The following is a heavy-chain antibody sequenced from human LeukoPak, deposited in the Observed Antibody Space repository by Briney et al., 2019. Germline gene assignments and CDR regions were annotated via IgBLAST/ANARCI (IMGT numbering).Heavy chain of an antibody. V-gene: IGHV4-61*01. D-gene: IGHD6-13*01. CDR3: ASPGIFAAGTDRGFDY. Sequence: SETLSLTCTVSGGSVSSGSYYWSWIRQPPGTRLEWIGYVYNSGTTNYNPSFKSRVTISVDTFKNQFSLKLSSVTAADTAVYYCASPGIFAAGTDRGFDYWGQGTLVTVSS. J-gene: IGHJ4*02. CDR2: VYNSGTT. CDR1: GGSVSSGSYY.